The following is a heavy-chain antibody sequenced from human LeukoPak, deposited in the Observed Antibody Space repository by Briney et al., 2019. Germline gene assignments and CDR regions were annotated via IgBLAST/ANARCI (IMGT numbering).Heavy chain of an antibody. CDR1: GDSVTSGTFY. CDR3: ARHSGSGSLSRPFDP. D-gene: IGHD3-10*01. V-gene: IGHV4-39*01. J-gene: IGHJ5*02. CDR2: VYYTGRT. Sequence: SETLSLTCTVSGDSVTSGTFYWAWLRQPPGKGLEWIATVYYTGRTYYNPSLKSRVSISMDTSKSQFYLDLRSVVAPDTAVYYCARHSGSGSLSRPFDPWGQGTLVTVSS.